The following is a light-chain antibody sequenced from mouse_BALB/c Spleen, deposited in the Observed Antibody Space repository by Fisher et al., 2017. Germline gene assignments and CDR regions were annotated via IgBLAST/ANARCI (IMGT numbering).Light chain of an antibody. CDR3: HQWSSYPLT. J-gene: IGKJ5*01. CDR1: SSVSSSY. Sequence: DIVLTQSTAIMSASPGEKVTMTCSASSSVSSSYLHWYQQKSGASPKPLIHRTSNLASGVPARFSGSGSGTSYSLTISSMVAEDATSYFCHQWSSYPLTFGAGTKLELK. CDR2: RTS. V-gene: IGKV4-58*01.